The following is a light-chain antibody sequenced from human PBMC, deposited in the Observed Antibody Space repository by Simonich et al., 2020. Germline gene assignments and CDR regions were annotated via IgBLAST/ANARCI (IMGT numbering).Light chain of an antibody. V-gene: IGKV3D-20*01. Sequence: EIVLTQSPGTLSLSPGERATLSCRASQSVSSSYLAWYQQKPGLAPRLLLYDASSRATGIPDRFSGSGSGTDFTLTISRLEPEDFAVYYCQQYGSSLMYTFGQGTKLEIK. CDR1: QSVSSSY. J-gene: IGKJ2*01. CDR2: DAS. CDR3: QQYGSSLMYT.